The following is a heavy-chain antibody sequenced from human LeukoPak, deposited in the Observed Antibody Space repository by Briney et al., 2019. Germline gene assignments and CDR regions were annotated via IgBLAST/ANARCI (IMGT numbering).Heavy chain of an antibody. V-gene: IGHV4-34*01. J-gene: IGHJ4*02. CDR3: ARHVAQVTYYYETIN. D-gene: IGHD3-22*01. Sequence: SSETLSLTCAVYGGSFSGYYWSWIRQPPGKGLEWIGEINHSGSTNYNPSLKSRVTISVDTSKNQFSLKLSSVTATDTAVYYCARHVAQVTYYYETINWGQGTLVTVSS. CDR2: INHSGST. CDR1: GGSFSGYY.